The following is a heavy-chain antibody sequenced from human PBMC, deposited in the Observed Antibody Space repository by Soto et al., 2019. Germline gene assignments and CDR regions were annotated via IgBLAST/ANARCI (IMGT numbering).Heavy chain of an antibody. Sequence: QVQLVQSGAEVKKPGASVKVSCKASGYTFTSYGISWVRQAPGQGLEWMGWISAYNGNTNYAQKLQGRVTMTTDTSTSTAYMELRTLRSDDTAVYYCARDVYLTGTTDYYYGMDVWGQGTTVTVSS. CDR1: GYTFTSYG. V-gene: IGHV1-18*01. CDR3: ARDVYLTGTTDYYYGMDV. D-gene: IGHD1-7*01. J-gene: IGHJ6*02. CDR2: ISAYNGNT.